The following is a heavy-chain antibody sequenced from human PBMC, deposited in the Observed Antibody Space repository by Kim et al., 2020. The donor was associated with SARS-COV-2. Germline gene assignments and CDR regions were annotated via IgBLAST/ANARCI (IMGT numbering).Heavy chain of an antibody. CDR3: ARHLASSSSWYWAETGDWFDP. V-gene: IGHV4-39*01. Sequence: SETLSLTCTVSGGSISSSSYYWGWIRQPPGKGLEWIGSIYYSGSTYYNPSLKSRVTISVDTSKNQFSLKLSSVTAADTAVYYCARHLASSSSWYWAETGDWFDPWGQGTLVTVSS. CDR1: GGSISSSSYY. CDR2: IYYSGST. D-gene: IGHD6-13*01. J-gene: IGHJ5*02.